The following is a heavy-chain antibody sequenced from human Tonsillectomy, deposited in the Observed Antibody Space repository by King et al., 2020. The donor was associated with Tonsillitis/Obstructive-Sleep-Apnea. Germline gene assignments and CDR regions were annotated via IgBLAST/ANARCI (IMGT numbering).Heavy chain of an antibody. CDR2: IYYAGTT. D-gene: IGHD1-1*01. CDR3: ARMNGDFDS. J-gene: IGHJ4*02. Sequence: QLQESGPGLVKPSETLSLTCAVSGGSITPYYWTWIRLPPGKGLEWIAYIYYAGTTKYNPSLKGRATISVDTSQNQFSLNLTSVTPADTAVYYCARMNGDFDSWGQGTLVTVSS. CDR1: GGSITPYY. V-gene: IGHV4-59*01.